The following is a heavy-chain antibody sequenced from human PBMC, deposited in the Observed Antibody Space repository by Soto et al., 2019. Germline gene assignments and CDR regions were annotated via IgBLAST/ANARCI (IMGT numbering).Heavy chain of an antibody. V-gene: IGHV3-48*02. D-gene: IGHD3-3*01. CDR2: ISSSSSTI. CDR1: GFTFSSYS. CDR3: ARDVRYSYYDFWSGYYPGSDCYGMDV. Sequence: SLRLSCAASGFTFSSYSMNWVRQAPGKGLEWVSYISSSSSTIYYADSVKGRFTISRDNAKNSLYLQMNSLRDEDTAVYYCARDVRYSYYDFWSGYYPGSDCYGMDVWGQGTTVTVSS. J-gene: IGHJ6*02.